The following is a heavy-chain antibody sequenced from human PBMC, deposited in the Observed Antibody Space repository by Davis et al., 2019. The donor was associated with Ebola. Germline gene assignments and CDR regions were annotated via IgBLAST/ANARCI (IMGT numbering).Heavy chain of an antibody. CDR3: TRGQPGSVDAFDI. CDR1: GFTFGDYA. V-gene: IGHV3-49*03. D-gene: IGHD3-10*01. J-gene: IGHJ3*02. Sequence: GESLKISCTASGFTFGDYAMSWFRQAPGKGLEWVGFIRSKAYGGTTEYAASVKGRFTISRDDSKSIAYLQMNSLKTEDTAVYYCTRGQPGSVDAFDIWGQGTMVTVSS. CDR2: IRSKAYGGTT.